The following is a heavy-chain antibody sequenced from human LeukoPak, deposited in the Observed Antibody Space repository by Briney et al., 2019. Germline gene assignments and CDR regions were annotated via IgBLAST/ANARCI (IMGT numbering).Heavy chain of an antibody. Sequence: PGGSLRLSCAASRFTVSSNYMSWVRQAPGKGLEWVSVIYSGGSTYYADSVKGRFTISRDNSKNTLYLQMNSLRAEDTAVYYCAQVGDSGAFDIWGQGTMVTVSS. V-gene: IGHV3-53*01. CDR3: AQVGDSGAFDI. CDR1: RFTVSSNY. J-gene: IGHJ3*02. CDR2: IYSGGST. D-gene: IGHD2-21*02.